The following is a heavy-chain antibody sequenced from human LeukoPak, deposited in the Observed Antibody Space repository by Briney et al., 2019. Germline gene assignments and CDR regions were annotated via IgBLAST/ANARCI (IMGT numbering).Heavy chain of an antibody. CDR2: IYPGDSDT. Sequence: HGESLKISCKGSGYSFTSYWIGWVRQMPGKGLEWMGIIYPGDSDTRYSPSFQGQVTISADKSISTAYLQWSSLKASDTAMCYCARHVNYDSSGYYPPSFGYWGQGTLVTVSS. CDR3: ARHVNYDSSGYYPPSFGY. J-gene: IGHJ4*02. D-gene: IGHD3-22*01. CDR1: GYSFTSYW. V-gene: IGHV5-51*01.